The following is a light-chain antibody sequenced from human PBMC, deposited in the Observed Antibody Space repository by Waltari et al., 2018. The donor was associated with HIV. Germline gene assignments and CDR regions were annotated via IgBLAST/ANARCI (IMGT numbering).Light chain of an antibody. CDR3: GTWDSALSGHYV. V-gene: IGLV1-51*01. CDR1: SSNIGNNY. J-gene: IGLJ1*01. Sequence: QSVLTQSPSVSAAPGQKVTISCSGASSNIGNNYVAWYQQVPGTAPKLLIYDNKKRPSGIPDRVSGSKSGTSATLDIAGLQTGDEADYYCGTWDSALSGHYVFGTGTKVTVL. CDR2: DNK.